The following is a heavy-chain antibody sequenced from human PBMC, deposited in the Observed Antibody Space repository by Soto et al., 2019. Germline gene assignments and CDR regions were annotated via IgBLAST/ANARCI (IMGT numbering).Heavy chain of an antibody. D-gene: IGHD4-17*01. J-gene: IGHJ4*02. CDR2: ISGKNGNT. CDR3: ARSDYYEDTGTFEY. Sequence: QVHLVQSGGELKKPGASVKVSCKASGYSFSDFGITWVRQAPGQGLEWMGWISGKNGNTKYAQKVQGRVTLTADTSTSTAYMEMRALTSDDTATYYCARSDYYEDTGTFEYWGQGTPVTVSS. V-gene: IGHV1-18*04. CDR1: GYSFSDFG.